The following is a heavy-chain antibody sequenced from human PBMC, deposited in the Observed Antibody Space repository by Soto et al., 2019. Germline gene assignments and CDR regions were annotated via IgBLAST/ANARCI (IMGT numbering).Heavy chain of an antibody. CDR3: ARWVGGSMYDNSGKYDS. CDR2: VSNGGIRK. Sequence: QVQLVESGGGVVHPGRSLRLTCAASGFIFSGSGMHWVRQAPGKGLEWVALVSNGGIRKYYGDSVKGRFTISRDNAENTLYLQMNSLRAEEAAVYYCARWVGGSMYDNSGKYDSWGQGTLVTISS. J-gene: IGHJ5*01. D-gene: IGHD3-22*01. CDR1: GFIFSGSG. V-gene: IGHV3-30*03.